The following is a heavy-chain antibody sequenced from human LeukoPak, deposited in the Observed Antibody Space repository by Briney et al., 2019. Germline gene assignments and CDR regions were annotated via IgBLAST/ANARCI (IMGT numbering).Heavy chain of an antibody. CDR3: ARERATYYYDSSGYYHFDY. CDR2: IYTSRST. D-gene: IGHD3-22*01. J-gene: IGHJ4*02. CDR1: GGSISSYY. Sequence: SETLSLTCTVSGGSISSYYWSWIRQPAGKGLEWIGRIYTSRSTNYNPSLKSRVTMSVDTSKNQFSLKLSSVTAADTAVYYCARERATYYYDSSGYYHFDYWGQGTLVTVSS. V-gene: IGHV4-4*07.